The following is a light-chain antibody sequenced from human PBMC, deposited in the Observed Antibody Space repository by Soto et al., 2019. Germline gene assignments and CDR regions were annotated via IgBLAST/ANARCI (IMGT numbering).Light chain of an antibody. CDR2: DAS. V-gene: IGKV3-11*01. J-gene: IGKJ4*01. CDR3: QQRSTWPFLP. CDR1: QSVSSY. Sequence: IVLTQSPATLSLYPGERATLSCRASQSVSSYLAWYQQKPGQAPRLLIYDASNRATGIPARFSGSGSGTDFTLTISSLEPEDFAVYYCQQRSTWPFLPSGGGSKLAIK.